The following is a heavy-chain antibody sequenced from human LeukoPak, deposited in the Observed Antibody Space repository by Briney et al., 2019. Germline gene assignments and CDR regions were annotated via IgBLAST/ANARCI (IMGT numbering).Heavy chain of an antibody. CDR3: AKDIGRGSYHYDSSCQTTGEYYGMDV. CDR2: ISWNSGSI. D-gene: IGHD3-22*01. J-gene: IGHJ6*02. Sequence: GGSLRLSCAASGFTFDDYAMHWVRQAPGKGLEWVAGISWNSGSIDHADSVKGRFTISRDNAGNSMYLQMNSLRDEDTALYYCAKDIGRGSYHYDSSCQTTGEYYGMDVWGQGTTVTVSS. CDR1: GFTFDDYA. V-gene: IGHV3-9*01.